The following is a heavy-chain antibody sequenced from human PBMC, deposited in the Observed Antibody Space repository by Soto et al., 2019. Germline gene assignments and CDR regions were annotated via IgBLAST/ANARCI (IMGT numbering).Heavy chain of an antibody. CDR3: ARENYYYGIDV. CDR2: INSGGST. V-gene: IGHV3-66*01. J-gene: IGHJ6*02. Sequence: EVQLVESGGGLVQPGGSLRLSCAASGFTVSVNLMNWVRQAPGKGLEWVSVINSGGSTDYADSVKGRLTISRDISKNTLYLQMNSLRAEDTAVYYCARENYYYGIDVWGQGTTVTVSS. CDR1: GFTVSVNL.